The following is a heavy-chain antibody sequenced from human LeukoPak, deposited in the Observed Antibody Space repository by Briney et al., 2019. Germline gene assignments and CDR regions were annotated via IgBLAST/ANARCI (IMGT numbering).Heavy chain of an antibody. V-gene: IGHV4-39*07. CDR2: IYYSGST. CDR3: ARVGGADYGGKNWFDP. Sequence: SETLSLTCTVSGGSISSSSYYWGWIRQPPGKGLEWIGSIYYSGSTYYNPSLKSRVTISVDTSKNQFSLKLSSVTAADTAVYYCARVGGADYGGKNWFDPWGQGTLVTVSS. CDR1: GGSISSSSYY. J-gene: IGHJ5*02. D-gene: IGHD4-23*01.